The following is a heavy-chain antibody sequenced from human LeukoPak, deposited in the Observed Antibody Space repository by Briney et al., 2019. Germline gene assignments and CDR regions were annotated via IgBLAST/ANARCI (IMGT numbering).Heavy chain of an antibody. J-gene: IGHJ2*01. Sequence: PSETLSLTCTVSGGSISSSSYYWGWIRQPPGKGLEWIGSIYYSGSTYYNPSLKSRVTISVDTSKNQFSLKLSSVTAADTAVYYCARDYTGLYYGSGSPLGGWYFDLWGRGTLVTVSS. V-gene: IGHV4-39*07. D-gene: IGHD3-10*01. CDR3: ARDYTGLYYGSGSPLGGWYFDL. CDR1: GGSISSSSYY. CDR2: IYYSGST.